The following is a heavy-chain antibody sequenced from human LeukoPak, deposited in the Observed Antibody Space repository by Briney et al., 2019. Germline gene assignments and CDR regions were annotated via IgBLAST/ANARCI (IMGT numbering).Heavy chain of an antibody. CDR1: GDSVSSNSAA. V-gene: IGHV6-1*01. D-gene: IGHD2-15*01. Sequence: SQTLSLTCAISGDSVSSNSAAWNWIRQSPSRGLEWLGRTYYRSNLYNDYAVSVKSRITINPDTSKNQFSLQLNSVTPEDTAVYYCARSSPDDIVVVVAAVNYFDYWGQGTLVTVSS. J-gene: IGHJ4*02. CDR3: ARSSPDDIVVVVAAVNYFDY. CDR2: TYYRSNLYN.